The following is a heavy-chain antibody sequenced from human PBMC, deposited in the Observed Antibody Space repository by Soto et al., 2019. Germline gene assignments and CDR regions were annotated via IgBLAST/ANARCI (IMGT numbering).Heavy chain of an antibody. J-gene: IGHJ4*02. CDR2: ISGSGGST. D-gene: IGHD2-15*01. V-gene: IGHV3-23*01. Sequence: GGSLRLSCAASGFTFSSYAMTWVRQAPGKGLEWVSAISGSGGSTYYADSVKGRFTISRDNSKNTLYLQMNSLRAEDTAIYYCAKVRMPTYYFDYWGQGTLVTVPQ. CDR3: AKVRMPTYYFDY. CDR1: GFTFSSYA.